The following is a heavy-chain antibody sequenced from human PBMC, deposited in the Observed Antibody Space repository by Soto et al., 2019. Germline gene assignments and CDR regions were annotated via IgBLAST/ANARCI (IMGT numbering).Heavy chain of an antibody. V-gene: IGHV4-59*01. CDR3: ARGKGNYYYGMDV. CDR2: IYYSGST. CDR1: GGSISSYY. Sequence: SETLSLTCTVSGGSISSYYWGWIRQPPGKGLEWIGYIYYSGSTNYNPSLKSRVTISVDTSKNQFSLKLSSVTAADTAVYYCARGKGNYYYGMDVWGQGTTVTVSS. D-gene: IGHD3-10*01. J-gene: IGHJ6*02.